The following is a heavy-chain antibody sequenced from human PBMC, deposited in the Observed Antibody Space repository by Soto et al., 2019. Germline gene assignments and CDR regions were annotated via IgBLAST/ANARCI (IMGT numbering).Heavy chain of an antibody. V-gene: IGHV1-69*13. CDR2: IIPIPGTA. CDR1: GGTFGSYA. Sequence: GASVKVSCKASGGTFGSYAISWVRHAPGQGLEWMGGIIPIPGTANYAQKFQGRVTIAADESTSTAYMELSSLRSEDTAVYYCARSQGSSTSLEIYYYYYYGMDVWGQGTTVTVSS. CDR3: ARSQGSSTSLEIYYYYYYGMDV. J-gene: IGHJ6*02. D-gene: IGHD2-2*01.